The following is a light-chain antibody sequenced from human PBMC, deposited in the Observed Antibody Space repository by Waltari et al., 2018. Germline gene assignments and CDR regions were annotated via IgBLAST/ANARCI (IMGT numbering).Light chain of an antibody. CDR2: INSDGIH. CDR1: SGHSSNV. J-gene: IGLJ3*02. V-gene: IGLV4-69*01. CDR3: QTGGHGTWV. Sequence: QLVLTQSPSASASLGVSVKLTCTLSSGHSSNVIAWLQQQPERGPRYLMKINSDGIHSKGDEIPDRFSGSSSGAERYLTISSVQPEDEADYYCQTGGHGTWVFGGGTKLTVL.